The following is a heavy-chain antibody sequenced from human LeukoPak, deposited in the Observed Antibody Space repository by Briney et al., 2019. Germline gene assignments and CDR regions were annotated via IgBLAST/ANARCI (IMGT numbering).Heavy chain of an antibody. CDR1: GFTFSSYW. CDR2: INSDGSST. J-gene: IGHJ4*02. CDR3: ASEPDYGDYPSFDY. Sequence: GGSLRLSCAASGFTFSSYWMHWVRKAPGKGLVWVSRINSDGSSTSYADSVKGRFTISRDNAKNTLYLQMNSLRAEDTAVYYCASEPDYGDYPSFDYWGQGTLVTVSS. V-gene: IGHV3-74*01. D-gene: IGHD4-17*01.